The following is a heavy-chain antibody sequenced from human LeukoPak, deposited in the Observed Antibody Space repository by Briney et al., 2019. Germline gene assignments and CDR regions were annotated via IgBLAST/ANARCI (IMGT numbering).Heavy chain of an antibody. CDR1: GGSFSGYY. J-gene: IGHJ3*02. Sequence: SETLSLTCAVYGGSFSGYYWSWIRQPPGKGLEWIGEINHSGSTNYNPSLKSRVTISVDTSKNQFSLKLSSVTAAGTAVYYCASGLSGSYYRDAFDIWGQGTMVTVSS. CDR3: ASGLSGSYYRDAFDI. V-gene: IGHV4-34*01. D-gene: IGHD1-26*01. CDR2: INHSGST.